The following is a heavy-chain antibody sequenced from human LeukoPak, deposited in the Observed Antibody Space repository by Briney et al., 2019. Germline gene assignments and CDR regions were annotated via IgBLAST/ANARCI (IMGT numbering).Heavy chain of an antibody. J-gene: IGHJ5*02. CDR2: MNPNSGNT. D-gene: IGHD2-2*01. CDR3: AREGVFCSSTSCYGFGWFDP. V-gene: IGHV1-8*01. CDR1: GYTFTSYD. Sequence: ASVKVSCKASGYTFTSYDINWVRQATGQGLEWMGWMNPNSGNTGYAQKFQGRVTMTRNTSISTAYMELSSLRSEDTAVYYCAREGVFCSSTSCYGFGWFDPWGQGTLVTVCS.